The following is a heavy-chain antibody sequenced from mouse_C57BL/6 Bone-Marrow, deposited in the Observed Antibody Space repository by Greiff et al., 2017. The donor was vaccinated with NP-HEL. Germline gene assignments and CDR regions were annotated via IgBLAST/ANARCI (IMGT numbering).Heavy chain of an antibody. D-gene: IGHD2-3*01. CDR1: GYAFSSSW. CDR2: IYPGDGDT. CDR3: ARYSDGYDYSMDY. J-gene: IGHJ4*01. V-gene: IGHV1-82*01. Sequence: VQLQQSGPELVKPGASVKISCKASGYAFSSSWMNWVKQRPGKGLEWIGRIYPGDGDTNYNGKFKGQATLTADKASSTAYMQLSSLTSEDSAVYFCARYSDGYDYSMDYWGQGTSVTVSS.